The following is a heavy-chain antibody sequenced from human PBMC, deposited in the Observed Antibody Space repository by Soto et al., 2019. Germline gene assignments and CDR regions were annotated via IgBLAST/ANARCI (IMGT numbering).Heavy chain of an antibody. V-gene: IGHV1-18*04. Sequence: ASVKVSCKASGYTFTSYGISWVRQAPGQGLEWMGWISAYNGNTNYAQKLQGRVTMTTDTSTSTAYMELRSLRSDDTAVYYCARDQAYYYDSSGYYSPWDFDYWGQGTLVTVSS. CDR2: ISAYNGNT. J-gene: IGHJ4*02. D-gene: IGHD3-22*01. CDR3: ARDQAYYYDSSGYYSPWDFDY. CDR1: GYTFTSYG.